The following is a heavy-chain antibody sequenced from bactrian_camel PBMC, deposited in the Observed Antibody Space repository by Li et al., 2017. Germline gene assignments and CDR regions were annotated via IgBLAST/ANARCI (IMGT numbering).Heavy chain of an antibody. CDR1: GYRYSSNC. J-gene: IGHJ4*01. D-gene: IGHD3*01. V-gene: IGHV3S53*01. CDR2: INKDGIT. Sequence: HVQLVESGGGSVQAGGSLRLSCAASGYRYSSNCMLWFRQAPGKEREGVATINKDGITTYADSVKGRFTISQDNAKNTIFLQMNSLKPEDTAMYYCAAQRGPSCFSGSRRVYWGQGTQVTVS. CDR3: AAQRGPSCFSGSRRVY.